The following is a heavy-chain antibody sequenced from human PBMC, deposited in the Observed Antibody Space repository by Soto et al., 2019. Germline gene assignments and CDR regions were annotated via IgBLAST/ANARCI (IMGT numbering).Heavy chain of an antibody. CDR3: ARDVAYYYDSSGYYNRWFDP. D-gene: IGHD3-22*01. CDR2: IYTSGST. Sequence: SETLSLTCTVSGGSISSYYWSWIRQPAGKGLEWIGRIYTSGSTNYIPSLKSRVTMSVDTSKNQFSLKLSSVTAADTAVYYCARDVAYYYDSSGYYNRWFDPWGQGTLVTVSS. CDR1: GGSISSYY. V-gene: IGHV4-4*07. J-gene: IGHJ5*02.